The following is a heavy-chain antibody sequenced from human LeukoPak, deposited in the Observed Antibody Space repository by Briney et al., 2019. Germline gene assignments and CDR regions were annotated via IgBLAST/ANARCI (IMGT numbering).Heavy chain of an antibody. CDR2: IYYSGST. Sequence: SQTLSLTCTVSGGSIITGSYYWSWIRQPPGKGLEWIGYIYYSGSTNYNPSLKSRVTISVDTSKNQFSLKLSSVTAADTAVYYCARDPGFDLSEVYGNWFDPWGQGTLVTVSS. CDR3: ARDPGFDLSEVYGNWFDP. CDR1: GGSIITGSYY. J-gene: IGHJ5*02. D-gene: IGHD2-8*01. V-gene: IGHV4-61*01.